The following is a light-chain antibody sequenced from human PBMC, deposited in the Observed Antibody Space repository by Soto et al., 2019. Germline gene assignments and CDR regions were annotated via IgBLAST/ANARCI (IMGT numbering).Light chain of an antibody. CDR3: SSYTTSSTV. V-gene: IGLV2-14*03. J-gene: IGLJ2*01. CDR1: SSDVGSYTS. Sequence: QSVLTQPASVSGSPVQSITISCTGASSDVGSYTSVSWYQHHPGKAPKLIIYDVRNRPSGLSDRFSGSKSGNTASLTISGLQAEDEADYYCSSYTTSSTVFGGGTKVTVL. CDR2: DVR.